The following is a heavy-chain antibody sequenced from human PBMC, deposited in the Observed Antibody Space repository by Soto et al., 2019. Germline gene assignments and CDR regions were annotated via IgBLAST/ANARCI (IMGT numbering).Heavy chain of an antibody. CDR2: IYYSGST. Sequence: QVQLQESGPGLVKPSQTLSLTCTVSGGSISSGGYYWSWIRQHPGKALEWIGYIYYSGSTYYNPSLKSQVTISVDTSKNQFSLKLSSVTAADTAVYYCARGDIVVVTAKGSFDYWGQGTLVTVSS. CDR3: ARGDIVVVTAKGSFDY. J-gene: IGHJ4*02. CDR1: GGSISSGGYY. V-gene: IGHV4-31*01. D-gene: IGHD2-21*02.